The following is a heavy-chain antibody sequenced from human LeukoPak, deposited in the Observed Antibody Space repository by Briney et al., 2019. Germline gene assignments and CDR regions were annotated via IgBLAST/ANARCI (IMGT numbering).Heavy chain of an antibody. Sequence: GGSLRLSCAASGFSFSGYGMHWVRQGPGKGLEWVAFIRSDGSNKYYADSVKGRFTVSRDNSKKTLYLQMNSLRGEDTAVYYCAKDHCSRCSEDHYFDYWGQGTLVTVSS. CDR2: IRSDGSNK. CDR3: AKDHCSRCSEDHYFDY. V-gene: IGHV3-30*02. CDR1: GFSFSGYG. J-gene: IGHJ4*02. D-gene: IGHD2-15*01.